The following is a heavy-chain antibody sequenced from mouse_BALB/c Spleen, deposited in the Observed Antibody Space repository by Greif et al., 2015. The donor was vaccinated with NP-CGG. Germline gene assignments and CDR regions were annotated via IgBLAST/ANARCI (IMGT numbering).Heavy chain of an antibody. V-gene: IGHV1-80*01. CDR2: IYPGDGDT. J-gene: IGHJ3*01. D-gene: IGHD2-4*01. CDR1: GYAFRSYW. CDR3: ANYDYDVGFAY. Sequence: VQLQESGAELVRPGSSVKISCKASGYAFRSYWMNWVKQRPGQGLEWIGQIYPGDGDTNYNGKFKGKATLTADKSSSTAYMQLSSLTSEDSAVYFCANYDYDVGFAYWGQGTLVTVSA.